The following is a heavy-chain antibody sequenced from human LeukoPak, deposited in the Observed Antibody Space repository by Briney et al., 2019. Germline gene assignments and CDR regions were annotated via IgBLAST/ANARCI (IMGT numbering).Heavy chain of an antibody. D-gene: IGHD1-26*01. CDR3: VRQQTSHGNFDY. Sequence: GGSLRLSCATSGFTFSNHAMLWVRQATGKGLEWVSAIGIAGDTFYPGSVKGRFTISRENAKNSLSLQINSLKAEDTAVYYCVRQQTSHGNFDYWGQGTLVTVSS. CDR1: GFTFSNHA. CDR2: IGIAGDT. V-gene: IGHV3-13*01. J-gene: IGHJ4*02.